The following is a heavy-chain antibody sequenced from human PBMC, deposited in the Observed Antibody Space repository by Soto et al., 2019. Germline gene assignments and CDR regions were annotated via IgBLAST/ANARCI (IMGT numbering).Heavy chain of an antibody. CDR1: GGSISSGGYY. CDR3: ATEXLYCSGTYYTWEDY. CDR2: IYYSGST. D-gene: IGHD3-10*01. V-gene: IGHV4-31*03. J-gene: IGHJ4*02. Sequence: PSETLSLTCTVSGGSISSGGYYWSWIRQHPGKGLEWIGYIYYSGSTYYNPSLKSRVTISVDTSKNQFSLKLSSVTAADTAVYYCATEXLYCSGTYYTWEDYWGQGNLVTVSS.